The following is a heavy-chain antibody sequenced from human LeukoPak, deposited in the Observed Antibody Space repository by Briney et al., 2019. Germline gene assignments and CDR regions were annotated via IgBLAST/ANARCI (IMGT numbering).Heavy chain of an antibody. CDR3: AKSRNFGYDY. D-gene: IGHD3-10*01. J-gene: IGHJ4*02. Sequence: GGSLRLSCAASGFIFSSYWMNWVRQFPGKGLEWVASIKQDGSEKYYVDSVKGRFTISRDNAKNSLYLQMNSLRADDTAVYYCAKSRNFGYDYRGQGTLDTVSS. V-gene: IGHV3-7*05. CDR2: IKQDGSEK. CDR1: GFIFSSYW.